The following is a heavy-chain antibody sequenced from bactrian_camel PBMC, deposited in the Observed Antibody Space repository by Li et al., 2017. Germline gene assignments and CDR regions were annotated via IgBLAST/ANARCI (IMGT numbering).Heavy chain of an antibody. J-gene: IGHJ4*01. CDR1: GNFNNYGC. V-gene: IGHV3S54*01. Sequence: VQLVESGGGSVETGGSLRLSCAASGNFNNYGCMAWFRQVPGKEREGVAAINSSGGRTYYRDSVKGRFTISQDNAKNTLYLQMNSLTTEDTAMYYCAAAAGLFGGTCVDVRSVDYWGQGTQVTVS. CDR3: AAAAGLFGGTCVDVRSVDY. D-gene: IGHD2*01. CDR2: INSSGGRT.